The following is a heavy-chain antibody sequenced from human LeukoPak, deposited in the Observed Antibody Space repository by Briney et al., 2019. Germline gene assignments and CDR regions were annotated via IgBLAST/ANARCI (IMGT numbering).Heavy chain of an antibody. D-gene: IGHD6-13*01. CDR1: GGSISSYY. CDR2: IYYSGST. V-gene: IGHV4-59*01. CDR3: ARGVAAAGPGDPFWFDP. Sequence: SETLSLTCTVSGGSISSYYWSWIRQPPGKGLEWIGYIYYSGSTNYNPSLKGRVTILVDTSKNQFSLKLSSVTAADTAVYYCARGVAAAGPGDPFWFDPWGQGTLVTVSS. J-gene: IGHJ5*02.